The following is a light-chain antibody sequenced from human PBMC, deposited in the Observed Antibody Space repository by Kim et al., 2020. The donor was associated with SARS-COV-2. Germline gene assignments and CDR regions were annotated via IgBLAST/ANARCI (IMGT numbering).Light chain of an antibody. CDR1: SSKIGTCG. CDR2: GND. V-gene: IGLV1-44*01. J-gene: IGLJ7*01. Sequence: GEKLTIFCSGDSSKIGTCGGHWYQNRPGTAQQRLNYGNDQRPSGVPDRFSGSKSGTSASLDISGLQSADEAQYSCAAWDDRLSGPVFGGGTKVTVL. CDR3: AAWDDRLSGPV.